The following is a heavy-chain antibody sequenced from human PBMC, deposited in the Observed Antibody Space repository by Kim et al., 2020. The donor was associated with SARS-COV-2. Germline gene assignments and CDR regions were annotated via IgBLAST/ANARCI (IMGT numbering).Heavy chain of an antibody. CDR2: INHSGST. Sequence: SETLSLTCAVYGGSFSGYYWSWIRQPPGKGLEWIGEINHSGSTNYNPSLKSRVTISVDTSKNQFSLKLSSVTAADTAVYYCARKWDVWGSYRYHNWFDPWGQGTLVTVSS. V-gene: IGHV4-34*01. D-gene: IGHD3-16*02. CDR1: GGSFSGYY. J-gene: IGHJ5*02. CDR3: ARKWDVWGSYRYHNWFDP.